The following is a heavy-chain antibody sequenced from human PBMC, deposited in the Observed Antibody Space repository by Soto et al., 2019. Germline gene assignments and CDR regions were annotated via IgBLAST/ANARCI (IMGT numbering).Heavy chain of an antibody. CDR2: IIPIFGTA. D-gene: IGHD3-3*01. CDR1: GGTFSSYA. Sequence: GASVKVSCKASGGTFSSYAISWVRQAPGQGLEWMGGIIPIFGTANYAQKFQGRVTITADKSTSTAYMELSSLRSEDTAVYYCARALDRRYDFWSGYYTFGYWGQGTLVTVYS. V-gene: IGHV1-69*06. CDR3: ARALDRRYDFWSGYYTFGY. J-gene: IGHJ4*02.